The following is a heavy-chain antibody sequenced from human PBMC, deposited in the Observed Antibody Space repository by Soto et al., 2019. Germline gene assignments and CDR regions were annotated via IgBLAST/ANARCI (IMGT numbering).Heavy chain of an antibody. Sequence: QVQLVQSGAEVKKPGSSVKVSCKASGGTFSSYTISWVRQAPGQGLEWMGRIIPILGIANYAQKFQGRVTITADKYXSTAYIELSSLRSEDTAVYYCARAGYSSSWRPFDYWGQGTLVTVSS. CDR1: GGTFSSYT. V-gene: IGHV1-69*02. CDR2: IIPILGIA. J-gene: IGHJ4*02. D-gene: IGHD6-13*01. CDR3: ARAGYSSSWRPFDY.